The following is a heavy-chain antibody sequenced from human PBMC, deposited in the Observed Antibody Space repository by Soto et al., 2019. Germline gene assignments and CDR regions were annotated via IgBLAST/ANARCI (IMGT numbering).Heavy chain of an antibody. V-gene: IGHV4-4*07. CDR3: ARADYEILTGSYAMDV. J-gene: IGHJ6*02. CDR1: DDFISSYY. Sequence: SETLSLTCTVSDDFISSYYWNWIRQPAGRGLEWIGRVSTNGATNYNPSLESRVTMSVDTSKNQFSLKLTSVTAADTAVYFCARADYEILTGSYAMDVWGQGTTVTVSS. CDR2: VSTNGAT. D-gene: IGHD3-9*01.